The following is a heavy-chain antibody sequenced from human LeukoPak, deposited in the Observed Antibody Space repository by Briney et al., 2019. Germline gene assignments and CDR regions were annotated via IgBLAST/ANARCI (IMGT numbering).Heavy chain of an antibody. D-gene: IGHD5-18*01. CDR2: INPNSGGT. Sequence: GASVTVSCKASGYTFTGYYMHWVRQAPGQGLEWMGWINPNSGGTNYAQKFQGRVTMTRDTSISTAYMELSRLRSDDTAVYYCARDRGYSYGYAAFDYWGQGTLVTVSS. J-gene: IGHJ4*02. CDR1: GYTFTGYY. V-gene: IGHV1-2*02. CDR3: ARDRGYSYGYAAFDY.